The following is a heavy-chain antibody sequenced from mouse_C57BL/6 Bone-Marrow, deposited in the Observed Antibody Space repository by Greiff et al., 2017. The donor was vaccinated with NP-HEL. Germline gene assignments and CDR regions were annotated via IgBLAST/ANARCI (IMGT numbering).Heavy chain of an antibody. CDR2: IDPSDSYT. D-gene: IGHD2-4*01. CDR3: VIYYDYGWFAY. Sequence: VQLQQPGAELVMPGASVKLSCKASGYTFTSYWMHWVKQRPGQGLEWIGEIDPSDSYTNYNQKFKGKSTLTVDKSSSTAYMQLSSLTSEDSAVYYCVIYYDYGWFAYWGQGTLVTVSA. J-gene: IGHJ3*01. V-gene: IGHV1-69*01. CDR1: GYTFTSYW.